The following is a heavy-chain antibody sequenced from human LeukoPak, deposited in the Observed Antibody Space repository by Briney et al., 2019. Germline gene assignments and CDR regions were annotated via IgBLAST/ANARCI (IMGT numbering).Heavy chain of an antibody. Sequence: PSETLSLTCAVSGGSISSGGYSWSWIRQPPGKGLEWIGYIYHSGSTYYNPSLKSRVTISVDRSKNQFSLKLSSVTAADTAVYYCARGSYSSSWYGNYYFDYWGQGTLVTVSS. CDR2: IYHSGST. V-gene: IGHV4-30-2*01. CDR3: ARGSYSSSWYGNYYFDY. J-gene: IGHJ4*02. CDR1: GGSISSGGYS. D-gene: IGHD6-13*01.